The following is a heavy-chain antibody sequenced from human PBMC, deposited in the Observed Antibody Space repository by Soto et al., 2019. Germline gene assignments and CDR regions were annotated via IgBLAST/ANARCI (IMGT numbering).Heavy chain of an antibody. CDR1: GFTFSSYG. CDR3: AKGRFPITGTQYYYYYMDV. D-gene: IGHD1-7*01. J-gene: IGHJ6*03. CDR2: ISYDGSNK. Sequence: GGSLRLSCAASGFTFSSYGMHWVRQAPGKGLEWVAVISYDGSNKYYADSVKGRFTISRDNSKNTLYLQMNSLRAEDTAVYYCAKGRFPITGTQYYYYYMDVWGKGTTVTVSS. V-gene: IGHV3-30*18.